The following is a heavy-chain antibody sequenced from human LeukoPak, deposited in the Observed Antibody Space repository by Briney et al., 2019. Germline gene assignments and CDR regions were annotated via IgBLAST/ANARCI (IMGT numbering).Heavy chain of an antibody. D-gene: IGHD3-22*01. CDR3: ASSLHYYDSSGLVGAFDI. V-gene: IGHV3-23*01. CDR2: ISGSGGNT. J-gene: IGHJ3*02. CDR1: GFTFSNYA. Sequence: PGGSLRLSCAASGFTFSNYAMSWVRQAPGKGPEWVSTISGSGGNTYYADSVKGRFTISRDNSKNTLYLQMNSLRAEDTAVYYCASSLHYYDSSGLVGAFDIWGQGTMVTVSS.